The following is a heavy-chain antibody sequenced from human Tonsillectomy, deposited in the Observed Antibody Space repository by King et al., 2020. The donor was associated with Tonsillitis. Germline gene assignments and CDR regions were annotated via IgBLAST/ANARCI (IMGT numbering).Heavy chain of an antibody. CDR3: AREGFVGDGLLDY. CDR2: IWYDGSNK. D-gene: IGHD5-24*01. V-gene: IGHV3-33*01. J-gene: IGHJ4*02. Sequence: GQLVQSGGGVVQPGRSLRLSCAASGFTFSSYGMHWVRQAPGKGLEWVAVIWYDGSNKYYADSVKGRFTISRDNSKNTLYLQMNSLRAEDTAVYYCAREGFVGDGLLDYWGQGTLVTVSS. CDR1: GFTFSSYG.